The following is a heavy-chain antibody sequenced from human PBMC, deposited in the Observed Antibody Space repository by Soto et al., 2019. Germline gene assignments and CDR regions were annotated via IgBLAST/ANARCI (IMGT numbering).Heavy chain of an antibody. CDR3: AKDLSSSWPPDY. V-gene: IGHV3-30*18. CDR2: ISYDGGYK. CDR1: GFIFSNYG. Sequence: PGGSLRLSCAASGFIFSNYGMHWVRQAPGKGLEWVAVISYDGGYKLYADAVKGRFTISRDNSKNTVYLQMISLRVEDTAVYYCAKDLSSSWPPDYWGQGTLVTVSS. D-gene: IGHD6-13*01. J-gene: IGHJ4*02.